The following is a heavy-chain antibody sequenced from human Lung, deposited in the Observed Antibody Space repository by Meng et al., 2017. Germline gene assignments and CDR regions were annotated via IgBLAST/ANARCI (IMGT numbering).Heavy chain of an antibody. CDR1: GYTFTGYY. CDR2: INPNSGGT. CDR3: ASVGACGGDCYTFDY. Sequence: QVQLVQSGAEVKKPGASVKVSRKASGYTFTGYYMHWVRQAPGQGLEWMGRINPNSGGTNYAQKFQGRVTMTRDTSISTAYMELSRLRSDDTAVYYCASVGACGGDCYTFDYWGQGTLVTVSS. D-gene: IGHD2-21*02. J-gene: IGHJ4*02. V-gene: IGHV1-2*06.